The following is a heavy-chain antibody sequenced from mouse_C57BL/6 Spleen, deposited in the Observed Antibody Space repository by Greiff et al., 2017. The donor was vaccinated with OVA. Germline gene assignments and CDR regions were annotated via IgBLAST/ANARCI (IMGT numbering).Heavy chain of an antibody. CDR3: ARLYYDLDY. V-gene: IGHV1-82*01. J-gene: IGHJ2*01. CDR1: GYAFSSSW. CDR2: IYPGDGDT. D-gene: IGHD2-4*01. Sequence: VKLVESGLELVKPGASVKISCKASGYAFSSSWMNWVKQRPGKGLEWIGRIYPGDGDTNYNGKFKGKATLTADKSSSTAYMQLSSLTSEDSAVYFCARLYYDLDYWGQGTTLTVSS.